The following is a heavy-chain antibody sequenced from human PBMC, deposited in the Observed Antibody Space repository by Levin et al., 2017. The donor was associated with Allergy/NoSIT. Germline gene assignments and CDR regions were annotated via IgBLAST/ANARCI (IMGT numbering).Heavy chain of an antibody. CDR3: AREAIYDILTGWWGGMDV. J-gene: IGHJ6*02. V-gene: IGHV3-53*01. CDR1: GFTVSSNY. D-gene: IGHD3-9*01. Sequence: GGSLRLSCAASGFTVSSNYMSWVRQAPGKGLEWVSVIYSGGSTYYADSVKGRFTISRDNSKNTLYLQMNSLRAEDTAVYYCAREAIYDILTGWWGGMDVWGQGTTVTVSS. CDR2: IYSGGST.